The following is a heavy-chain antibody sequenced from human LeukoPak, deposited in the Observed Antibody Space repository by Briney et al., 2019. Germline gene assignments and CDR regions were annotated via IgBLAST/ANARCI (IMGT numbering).Heavy chain of an antibody. CDR3: ARHDGDRRSNWFDP. V-gene: IGHV4-59*08. CDR1: GGSISSYY. Sequence: SENLSLTCTVSGGSISSYYWSWIRQPPGKGRKWIGYIYYSGSTNYNPSLKSRVTISVDTSKHQFFMKLSSVTAADTAVYYCARHDGDRRSNWFDPWGQGTLVTVSS. D-gene: IGHD2-21*02. J-gene: IGHJ5*02. CDR2: IYYSGST.